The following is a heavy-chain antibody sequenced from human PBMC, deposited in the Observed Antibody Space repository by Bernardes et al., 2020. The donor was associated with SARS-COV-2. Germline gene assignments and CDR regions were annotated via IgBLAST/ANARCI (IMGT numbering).Heavy chain of an antibody. J-gene: IGHJ4*02. CDR2: IGGSGRNT. CDR3: AKALNPDIYFDS. Sequence: GGSLRLSCAASGFTFSSYPMNWVRQTPGKGLEWVSTIGGSGRNTDYADSVKGRFTISRDNSKNTLYLQMNSLRAEDAAIYYCAKALNPDIYFDSWGQGTLVTVSS. V-gene: IGHV3-23*01. CDR1: GFTFSSYP.